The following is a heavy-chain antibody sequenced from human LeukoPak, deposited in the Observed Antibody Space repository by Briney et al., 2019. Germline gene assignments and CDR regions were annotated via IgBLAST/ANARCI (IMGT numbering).Heavy chain of an antibody. CDR2: IYSGGST. D-gene: IGHD6-19*01. Sequence: GGSLTLSCAASGFTVSSNYMSWVRQAPGKGLEWVSVIYSGGSTYYADSVKGRFTISRDNSKNTLYLQMNSLRAEDTAVYYCARDPRDIAVAAPPFGYWGQGTLVTVSS. CDR3: ARDPRDIAVAAPPFGY. V-gene: IGHV3-66*01. CDR1: GFTVSSNY. J-gene: IGHJ4*02.